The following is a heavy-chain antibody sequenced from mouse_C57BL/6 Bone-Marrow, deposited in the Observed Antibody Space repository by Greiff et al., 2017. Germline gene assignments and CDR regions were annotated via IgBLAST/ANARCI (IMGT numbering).Heavy chain of an antibody. CDR3: ARDDYDGGYFDY. J-gene: IGHJ2*01. V-gene: IGHV1-55*01. CDR1: GYTFTSYW. Sequence: QVQLQQPGAELVKPGASVKMSCKASGYTFTSYWITWVKQRPGQGLEWIGDIYPGSGSTNYNEKFKSKATLTVDTSSSTAYMQLSSLTSEDSAVYYCARDDYDGGYFDYWGQGTTLTVSS. D-gene: IGHD2-4*01. CDR2: IYPGSGST.